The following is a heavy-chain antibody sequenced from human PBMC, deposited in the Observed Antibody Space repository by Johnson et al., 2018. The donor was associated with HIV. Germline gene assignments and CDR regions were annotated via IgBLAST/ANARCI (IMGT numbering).Heavy chain of an antibody. CDR1: GFTSTNCA. CDR2: ISYDGSNN. V-gene: IGHV3-30*07. J-gene: IGHJ3*02. D-gene: IGHD3-16*01. Sequence: QVQLVESGGGVVQPGRSLRLSCAASGFTSTNCARHSVRQAPGISYDGSNNYYADRVKGRFTVSRDNSKNTLYLQMNSLRAEDTAVYYCATCSDQVLLGGDAFDIWGQGTMVTVSS. CDR3: ATCSDQVLLGGDAFDI.